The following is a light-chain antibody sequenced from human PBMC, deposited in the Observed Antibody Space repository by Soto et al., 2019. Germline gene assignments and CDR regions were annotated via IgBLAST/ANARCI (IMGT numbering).Light chain of an antibody. J-gene: IGLJ1*01. CDR1: SSDVGYYIF. Sequence: QSALTQPASVSGSPGQSITISCTGSSSDVGYYIFVSWYQQHPGKAPKLMIYDVNNRPSGVSNRFSGSKSGNTASVTISGLQAEDEADYHCCSYTTSSSYVFGTGTKLTVL. CDR2: DVN. CDR3: CSYTTSSSYV. V-gene: IGLV2-14*01.